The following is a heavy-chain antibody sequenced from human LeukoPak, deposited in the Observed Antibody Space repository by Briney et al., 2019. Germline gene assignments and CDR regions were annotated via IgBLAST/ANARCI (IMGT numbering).Heavy chain of an antibody. J-gene: IGHJ5*02. CDR3: ARAIAAKKYNWFDP. CDR1: GGSFSGYY. CDR2: INHSGST. V-gene: IGHV4-34*01. D-gene: IGHD6-25*01. Sequence: PSETLSLTCAVYGGSFSGYYCSWIRQPPGKGLEWIGEINHSGSTNYNPSLKSRVIISVDTSKNQFSLKLSSVTAADTAVYYCARAIAAKKYNWFDPWGQGTLVTVSS.